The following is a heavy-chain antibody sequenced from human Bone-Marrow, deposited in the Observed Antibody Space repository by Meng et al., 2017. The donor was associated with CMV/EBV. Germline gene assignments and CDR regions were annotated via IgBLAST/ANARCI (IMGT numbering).Heavy chain of an antibody. CDR1: GGSFSGYY. D-gene: IGHD3-3*01. J-gene: IGHJ4*02. CDR2: INHSGST. CDR3: ARDLNSLWQPYDFWSAGGYYFDY. V-gene: IGHV4-34*01. Sequence: SETLSLTCAVYGGSFSGYYWSWIRQPPGKGLEWIGEINHSGSTNYNPSLKSRVTISVDTSKNQFSLKLSSVTAEDTAVYYCARDLNSLWQPYDFWSAGGYYFDYWGQGTLVTVSS.